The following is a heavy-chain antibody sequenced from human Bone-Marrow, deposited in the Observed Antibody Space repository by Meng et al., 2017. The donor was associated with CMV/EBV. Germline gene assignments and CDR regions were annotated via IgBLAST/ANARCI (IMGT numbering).Heavy chain of an antibody. CDR3: ARDNRIIKRFLEWLSSGGMDV. CDR2: IKYDGSEK. V-gene: IGHV3-7*01. J-gene: IGHJ6*02. D-gene: IGHD3-3*01. CDR1: GLFFGSFW. Sequence: GESLKISCEASGLFFGSFWMTWVRQAPGKGLEWVTNIKYDGSEKSYAESLKGRFTISRDNAKNSLYLQMNSLRAGDTAVYYCARDNRIIKRFLEWLSSGGMDVWGQGTTVNVSS.